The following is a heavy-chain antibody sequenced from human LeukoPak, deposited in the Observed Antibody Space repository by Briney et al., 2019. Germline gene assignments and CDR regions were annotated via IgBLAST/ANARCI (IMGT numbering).Heavy chain of an antibody. CDR2: IKQDGSEK. V-gene: IGHV3-7*01. J-gene: IGHJ4*02. CDR3: ARGSAYYYDSSGYSDY. Sequence: LTGGSLRLSCAASGFTFSSYWMSWVRQAPGKGLEWVANIKQDGSEKYYVDSVKGRFTISRDNAKNSLYLQMNSLRAEDTAVYYCARGSAYYYDSSGYSDYWGQGTLVTVSS. CDR1: GFTFSSYW. D-gene: IGHD3-22*01.